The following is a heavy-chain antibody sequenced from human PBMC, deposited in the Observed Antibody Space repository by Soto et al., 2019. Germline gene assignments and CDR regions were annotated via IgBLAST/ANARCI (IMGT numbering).Heavy chain of an antibody. CDR2: IYYSGST. V-gene: IGHV4-31*03. D-gene: IGHD3-3*01. CDR3: AGGPSRITIFGVVTEPPFDY. J-gene: IGHJ4*02. CDR1: GGSISSGGYY. Sequence: SSETLSLTCTVSGGSISSGGYYWSWIRQHPGKGLEWIGYIYYSGSTYYNPSLKSRVTISVDTSKNQFSLRLSSVTAADTAVYYCAGGPSRITIFGVVTEPPFDYWGQGTLVTVSS.